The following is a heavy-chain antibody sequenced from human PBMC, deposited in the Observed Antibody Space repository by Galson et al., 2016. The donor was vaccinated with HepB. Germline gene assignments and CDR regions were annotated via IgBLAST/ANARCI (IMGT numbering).Heavy chain of an antibody. CDR1: GFTFSTYN. Sequence: SLRLSCAASGFTFSTYNMHWVRQATGKGLEWVSGVSTSGAGYYAGSVKGRFTISRENAENSVYLQMNSLRAEDTAVYFCARASWSVKSWFDPWGQGTLVIVSS. J-gene: IGHJ5*02. V-gene: IGHV3-13*01. CDR3: ARASWSVKSWFDP. CDR2: VSTSGAG. D-gene: IGHD2-2*01.